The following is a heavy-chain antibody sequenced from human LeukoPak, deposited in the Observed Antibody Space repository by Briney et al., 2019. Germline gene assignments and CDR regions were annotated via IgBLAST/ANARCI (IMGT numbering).Heavy chain of an antibody. D-gene: IGHD2-2*02. Sequence: GGSLRLSCAASGFTVSSTYMAWVRQPPGKGLEWVSAFYPSGTTHYADSVKGRFTVSRHDSNNAFYLQMNSLRVEDTAVYYCATVPRSSCCYTFDSWGQGTLVTVSS. CDR3: ATVPRSSCCYTFDS. J-gene: IGHJ4*02. CDR1: GFTVSSTY. V-gene: IGHV3-53*04. CDR2: FYPSGTT.